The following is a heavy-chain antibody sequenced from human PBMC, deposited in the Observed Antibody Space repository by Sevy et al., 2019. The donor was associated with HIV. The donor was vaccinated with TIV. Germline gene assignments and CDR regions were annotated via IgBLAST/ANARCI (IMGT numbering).Heavy chain of an antibody. CDR2: ISGSGQSS. V-gene: IGHV3-23*01. J-gene: IGHJ5*01. D-gene: IGHD3-22*01. CDR1: GFTFTSYA. Sequence: GGSLRLSCAASGFTFTSYAMYWVRQAPGKGLEWVAAISGSGQSSFYADSVKGRFTVSRDRSKNTLFLQMDSLRVEDTALYYCAKDRIDSSFYVSNLFDFWGQGTPVTVSS. CDR3: AKDRIDSSFYVSNLFDF.